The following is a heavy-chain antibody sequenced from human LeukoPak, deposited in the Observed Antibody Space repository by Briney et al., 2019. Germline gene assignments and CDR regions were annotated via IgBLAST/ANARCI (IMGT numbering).Heavy chain of an antibody. D-gene: IGHD6-13*01. V-gene: IGHV4-34*01. CDR2: INHSGST. CDR1: GGSFSGYY. Sequence: SETLSLTCAVYGGSFSGYYWSWLRQPPGKGLEWIGEINHSGSTNYNPSLKSRVTISVDTSKNQFSLKLSSVTAADTAVYYCARYGSSWFDYGMDVWGQGTTVTVSS. J-gene: IGHJ6*02. CDR3: ARYGSSWFDYGMDV.